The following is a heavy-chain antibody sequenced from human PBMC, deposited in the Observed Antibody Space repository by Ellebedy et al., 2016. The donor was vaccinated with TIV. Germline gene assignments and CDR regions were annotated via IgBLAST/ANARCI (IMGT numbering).Heavy chain of an antibody. Sequence: MPGGSLRLSCTVSGGSISSYYWSWIRQPPGKGLEWIGYIYYSGSTNYNPSLKSRVTISVDTSKNQFSLKLSSVTAADTAVYYCARGQWLRLDYWGQGTLVTVSS. CDR1: GGSISSYY. J-gene: IGHJ4*02. CDR2: IYYSGST. CDR3: ARGQWLRLDY. V-gene: IGHV4-59*01. D-gene: IGHD5-12*01.